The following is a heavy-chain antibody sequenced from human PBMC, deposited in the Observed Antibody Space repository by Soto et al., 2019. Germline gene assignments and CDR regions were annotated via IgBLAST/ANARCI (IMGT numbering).Heavy chain of an antibody. CDR1: GGTFSSYA. D-gene: IGHD3-22*01. CDR2: IIPIFGTA. CDR3: ARVSYYDSSGYPTRGFDY. J-gene: IGHJ4*02. Sequence: QVQLVQSVAEVKKPGSSVKVSCKASGGTFSSYAISWVRQAPGQGLEWMGGIIPIFGTANYAQKFQGRVTITADESTSTAYMELSSLRSEDTAVYYCARVSYYDSSGYPTRGFDYWGQGTLVTVSS. V-gene: IGHV1-69*01.